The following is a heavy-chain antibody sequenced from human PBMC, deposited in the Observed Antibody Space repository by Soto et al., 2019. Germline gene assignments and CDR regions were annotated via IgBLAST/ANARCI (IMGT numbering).Heavy chain of an antibody. CDR2: ISVGGDRT. CDR1: GFTFINYA. Sequence: EVQLLESGGGLVQPGGSLRLSCVGSGFTFINYAMNWVRQTPGKGLEWVSGISVGGDRTFDADSVKGRFTISRDNSKNTVILQMNSLRADDPAVYYCARKVLGSTSRPDWWYFDLWGRGTLVTVSS. J-gene: IGHJ2*01. D-gene: IGHD2-2*01. CDR3: ARKVLGSTSRPDWWYFDL. V-gene: IGHV3-23*01.